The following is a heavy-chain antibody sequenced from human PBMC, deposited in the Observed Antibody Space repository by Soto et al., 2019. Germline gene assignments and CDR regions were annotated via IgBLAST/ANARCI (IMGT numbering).Heavy chain of an antibody. Sequence: SETLSLTCTVSGGSISSYYWSWIRQPPGKGLEWIGYIYHSGSSNYNPSLASRVTMSVDTSKNQLSLKLSSVTAADTAVYYCASAYDFWSGYYLVWGQGTLVTVSS. CDR2: IYHSGSS. CDR3: ASAYDFWSGYYLV. CDR1: GGSISSYY. J-gene: IGHJ4*02. V-gene: IGHV4-59*01. D-gene: IGHD3-3*01.